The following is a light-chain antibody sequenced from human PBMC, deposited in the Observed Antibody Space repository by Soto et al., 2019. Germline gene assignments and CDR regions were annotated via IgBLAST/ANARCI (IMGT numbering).Light chain of an antibody. V-gene: IGLV2-14*01. CDR1: SNDVGDYNY. J-gene: IGLJ1*01. CDR3: SSYTPSNTLGV. CDR2: EVG. Sequence: QSALTQPASVSGSPGQSITISCTGTSNDVGDYNYVSWYQQHPGEAPKPMIYEVGNRPSGVSNRFSGSKSGNTASLTISGLQAEDEADYYCSSYTPSNTLGVFGTGTKVTVL.